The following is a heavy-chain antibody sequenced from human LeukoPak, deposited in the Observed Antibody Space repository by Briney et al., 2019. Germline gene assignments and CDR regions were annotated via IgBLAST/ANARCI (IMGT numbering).Heavy chain of an antibody. CDR3: ARDHSYYDSSGPLDY. J-gene: IGHJ4*02. CDR1: GYTFTGYY. D-gene: IGHD3-22*01. V-gene: IGHV1-46*01. Sequence: ASVKVSCKASGYTFTGYYMHWVRQAPGQGLEWMGIINPSGGSTSYAQKFQGRVTMTRDTSTSTVYMELSSLRSEDTAVYYCARDHSYYDSSGPLDYWGQGTLVTV. CDR2: INPSGGST.